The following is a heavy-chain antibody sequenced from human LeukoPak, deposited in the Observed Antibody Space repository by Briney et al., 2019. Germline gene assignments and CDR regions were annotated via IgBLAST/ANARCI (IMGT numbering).Heavy chain of an antibody. CDR3: AKDAAGPEY. Sequence: GGSLRLSCAASGFTFSDYYMSWIRQAPGKGLFWVSGISAGGGSTYYADSVKGRFTISRDNSRNTLYLQMNSLSAEDTAVYYCAKDAAGPEYWGQGTLVTVSS. CDR1: GFTFSDYY. J-gene: IGHJ4*02. V-gene: IGHV3-23*01. CDR2: ISAGGGST. D-gene: IGHD6-13*01.